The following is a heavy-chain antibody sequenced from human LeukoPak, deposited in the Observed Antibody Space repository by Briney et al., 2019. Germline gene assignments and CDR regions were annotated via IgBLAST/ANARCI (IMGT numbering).Heavy chain of an antibody. Sequence: ASVKVSCKASGGTFSSYAISWARQAPGQGLEWMGGIIPIFGTANYAQKFQGRVTITADESTSTAYMELSSLRSEDTAVYYCARAPSRFYYYYGMDVWGQGTTVTVSS. CDR2: IIPIFGTA. CDR1: GGTFSSYA. V-gene: IGHV1-69*13. CDR3: ARAPSRFYYYYGMDV. J-gene: IGHJ6*02.